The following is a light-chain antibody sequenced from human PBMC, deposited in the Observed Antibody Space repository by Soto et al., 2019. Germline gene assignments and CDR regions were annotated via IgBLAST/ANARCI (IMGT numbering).Light chain of an antibody. V-gene: IGKV3-20*01. Sequence: EIVLTQSPGALSLSPGERATLSCGASQSVSSSYLAWYQQKPGQAPRLLIYGASTRATVIPDRFSGSGSGTDFTLTISRLQPEDLAVYYCQQYGSSPRTFGQGTKVEIK. CDR1: QSVSSSY. J-gene: IGKJ1*01. CDR2: GAS. CDR3: QQYGSSPRT.